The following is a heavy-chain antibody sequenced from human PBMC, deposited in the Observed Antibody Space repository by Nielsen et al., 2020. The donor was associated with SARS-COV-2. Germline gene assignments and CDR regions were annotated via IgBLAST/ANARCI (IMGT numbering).Heavy chain of an antibody. Sequence: ASVKVSCKASGYTFSHYVINWVRQAPGQGLEWMGWMNTNTGDPMYAQDFTGRFVFSLDSSVSTAYLHISGLKPEDTAVYYCARGGIALVRGTPERFDPWGKGTTVTVSS. CDR3: ARGGIALVRGTPERFDP. J-gene: IGHJ6*04. CDR1: GYTFSHYV. CDR2: MNTNTGDP. D-gene: IGHD3-10*01. V-gene: IGHV7-4-1*02.